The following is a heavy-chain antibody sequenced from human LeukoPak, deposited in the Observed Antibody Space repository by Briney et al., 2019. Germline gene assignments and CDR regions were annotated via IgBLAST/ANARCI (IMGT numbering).Heavy chain of an antibody. V-gene: IGHV3-48*01. Sequence: GGSLRLSCAASGFIFSNYDMNWVRQAPGKGLEWVSYITGSSRTKSYADSVKGRFTISRENAKNSLYLQMNSLRAGDTAVYYCARALVGTGLDYWGQGTLVTVSS. CDR1: GFIFSNYD. CDR3: ARALVGTGLDY. CDR2: ITGSSRTK. D-gene: IGHD3/OR15-3a*01. J-gene: IGHJ4*02.